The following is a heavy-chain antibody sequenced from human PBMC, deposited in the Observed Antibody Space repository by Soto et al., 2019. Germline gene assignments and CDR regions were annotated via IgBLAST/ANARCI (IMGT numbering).Heavy chain of an antibody. CDR3: ARGARGDFEYNWSDP. D-gene: IGHD3-9*01. Sequence: ASVKVSCKASGYSFTDYPIYWARQAPGQSLEWMGWINTGNNKTRYSQRFQGRVTISRDTSANTVVMELSSLGSEDTAVFYCARGARGDFEYNWSDPWGQGTLVTVSS. V-gene: IGHV1-3*04. CDR2: INTGNNKT. J-gene: IGHJ5*02. CDR1: GYSFTDYP.